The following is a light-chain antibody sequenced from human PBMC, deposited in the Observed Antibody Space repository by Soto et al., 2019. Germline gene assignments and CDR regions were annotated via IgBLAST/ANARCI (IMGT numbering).Light chain of an antibody. Sequence: EIVLTQSPGTVSLSPGERATLSCRASQTVSSAYLAWYQQKPGQAPRLLIYGASSRATGIPDRFSGSGSGKDFTLTISRLEPEDFAVYYCQQYGRTFGQGTKLEIK. CDR1: QTVSSAY. CDR2: GAS. J-gene: IGKJ2*01. V-gene: IGKV3-20*01. CDR3: QQYGRT.